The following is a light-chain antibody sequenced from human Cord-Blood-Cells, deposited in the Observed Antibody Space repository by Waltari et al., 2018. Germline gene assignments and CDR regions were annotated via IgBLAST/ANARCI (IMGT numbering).Light chain of an antibody. Sequence: QSALTQPASVSGSPGQSITISGTGTSSDVGSYNLVSCYQQHPGKAPKLMYYEGSKRPSGVSNRFSGSKSGNTASLTISVLQAEDEADYYCCSYAGSKYVFGTGTKVTVL. J-gene: IGLJ1*01. V-gene: IGLV2-23*01. CDR3: CSYAGSKYV. CDR1: SSDVGSYNL. CDR2: EGS.